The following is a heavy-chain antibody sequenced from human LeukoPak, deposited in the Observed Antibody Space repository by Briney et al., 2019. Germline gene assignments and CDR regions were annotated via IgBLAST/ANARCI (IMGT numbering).Heavy chain of an antibody. D-gene: IGHD2-8*01. CDR2: IYYSGST. V-gene: IGHV4-39*01. Sequence: SETLSLTCTVSGGSISRNNYHWGWIRQPPGRGLEWIATIYYSGSTYYNPSLKSRVTVSVDTSKNQFSLKLSSVTAADTAVYNCVRMVPSYMDVWGKGTTVTVSS. CDR1: GGSISRNNYH. CDR3: VRMVPSYMDV. J-gene: IGHJ6*03.